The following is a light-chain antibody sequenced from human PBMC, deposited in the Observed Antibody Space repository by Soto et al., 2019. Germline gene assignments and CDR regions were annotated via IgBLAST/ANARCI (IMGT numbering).Light chain of an antibody. CDR2: GAS. Sequence: EIVMTQAPATLSVSPGERATLSCRASRNINRKLAWYQQKPGQAPRLLISGASTRATGIPARFSGSGSGTEFTLTISSLQSEDFAVYYCQQYYDSPPLILGGGPKVEIK. CDR1: RNINRK. V-gene: IGKV3-15*01. J-gene: IGKJ4*01. CDR3: QQYYDSPPLI.